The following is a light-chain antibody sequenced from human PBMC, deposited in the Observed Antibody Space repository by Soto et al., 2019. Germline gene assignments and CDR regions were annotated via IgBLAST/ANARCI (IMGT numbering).Light chain of an antibody. CDR1: SSDIGGNNF. Sequence: QSALTQPPSASGSPGQSVTISCTGTSSDIGGNNFVSWYQHHPGKAPKLMLYDVIKRPSGVPARFSGSKSGNTASLTVSGLQAEDEADYYCSSYGGSNNFGVFGGGTKLTVL. CDR2: DVI. V-gene: IGLV2-8*01. J-gene: IGLJ2*01. CDR3: SSYGGSNNFGV.